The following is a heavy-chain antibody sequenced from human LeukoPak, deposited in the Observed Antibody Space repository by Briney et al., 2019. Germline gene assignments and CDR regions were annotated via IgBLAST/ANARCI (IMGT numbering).Heavy chain of an antibody. J-gene: IGHJ4*02. CDR3: ARDILATYYYGSGSSPTTFDY. Sequence: ASVKVSCKASGYTFTSYGISWVRQAPGQGLEWMGWINPNSGGTNYAQKFQGRVTMTRDTSISTAYMELSRLRSDDTAVYYCARDILATYYYGSGSSPTTFDYWGQGTLVTVSS. V-gene: IGHV1-2*02. D-gene: IGHD3-10*01. CDR2: INPNSGGT. CDR1: GYTFTSYG.